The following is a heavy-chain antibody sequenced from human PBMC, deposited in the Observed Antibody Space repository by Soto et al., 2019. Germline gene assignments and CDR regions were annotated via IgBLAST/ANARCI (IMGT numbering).Heavy chain of an antibody. Sequence: GASVKVSCKASGYTFTGYYMHWVRQAPGQGLEWMGWINPNSGGTNYAQKFQGWVTMTRDTSISTAYMELSRLRSDDTAVYYCARGIRPRRFYDFWSGYSNRCYFDYWSQVTLGTVSS. V-gene: IGHV1-2*04. D-gene: IGHD3-3*01. CDR1: GYTFTGYY. CDR2: INPNSGGT. CDR3: ARGIRPRRFYDFWSGYSNRCYFDY. J-gene: IGHJ4*02.